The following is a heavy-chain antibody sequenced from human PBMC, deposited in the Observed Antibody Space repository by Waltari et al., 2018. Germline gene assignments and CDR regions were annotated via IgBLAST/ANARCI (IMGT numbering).Heavy chain of an antibody. V-gene: IGHV3-7*01. J-gene: IGHJ6*01. CDR3: ARDSIYSGFYSYNYGMDV. Sequence: EVQLLESGGGWVQVGGSLILSCAASGFSFNTYWMTWVRQAPGKGLEWVANIKNDGSQTYYGDSVKGRFTISRDNAGNSLYLQMHSLRAEDTAVYYCARDSIYSGFYSYNYGMDVWGQGTTVTVSS. CDR2: IKNDGSQT. D-gene: IGHD5-12*01. CDR1: GFSFNTYW.